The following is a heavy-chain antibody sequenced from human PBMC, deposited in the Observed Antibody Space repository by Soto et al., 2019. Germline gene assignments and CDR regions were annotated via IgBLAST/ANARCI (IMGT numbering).Heavy chain of an antibody. J-gene: IGHJ4*02. CDR1: GFTFSSYA. CDR2: ISGSGGST. V-gene: IGHV3-23*01. CDR3: AKDSLSLDYYDSSGYYYSFWYFDY. D-gene: IGHD3-22*01. Sequence: PGGSLRLSCAASGFTFSSYAMSWVRQAPGKGLEWVSAISGSGGSTYYADSVKGRFTISRDNSKNTLYLQMNSLRAEDTAVYYCAKDSLSLDYYDSSGYYYSFWYFDYWGQGTLVTVSS.